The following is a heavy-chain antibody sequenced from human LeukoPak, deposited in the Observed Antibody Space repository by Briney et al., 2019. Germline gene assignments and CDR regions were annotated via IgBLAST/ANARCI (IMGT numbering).Heavy chain of an antibody. Sequence: SETLSLTCTVSGGSISSGDYYWSWIRQHPGKGLEWIGSIYYSGRTYYNPSLKSRVTISVDTSKSQFSLKLSSVTAADTAVYYCARDRYDSYPMDVWGQGTTVTVSS. J-gene: IGHJ6*02. CDR1: GGSISSGDYY. CDR2: IYYSGRT. CDR3: ARDRYDSYPMDV. V-gene: IGHV4-31*03. D-gene: IGHD3-3*01.